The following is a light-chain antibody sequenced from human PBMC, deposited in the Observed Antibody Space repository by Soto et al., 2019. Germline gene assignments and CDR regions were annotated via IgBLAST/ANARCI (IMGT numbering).Light chain of an antibody. J-gene: IGKJ4*01. V-gene: IGKV3-20*01. CDR1: QSVSGSY. CDR2: AAS. Sequence: ENVLTQSPGTLSLSPGERATLSCRASQSVSGSYLAWYQQKPGQAPRLLIYAASSRATGIPDRFSGSASGTDFTLTISRLEHEDFEVYPCQQYGDSPLTLGGGTKVDIK. CDR3: QQYGDSPLT.